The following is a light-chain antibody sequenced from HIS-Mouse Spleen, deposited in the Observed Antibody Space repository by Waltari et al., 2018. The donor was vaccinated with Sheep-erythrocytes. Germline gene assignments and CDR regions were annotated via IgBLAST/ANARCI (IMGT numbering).Light chain of an antibody. V-gene: IGLV2-11*01. CDR2: DVS. Sequence: QSALTKPRSVPGSPGQSVTIPCTGTSIDVGGYNYCSWYHHPPGKAPKLMIYDVSKRPSGVPDRFSGSKSGNTASLTISGLQAEDEADYYCCSYAGSYTFWVFGGGTRLTVL. J-gene: IGLJ3*02. CDR3: CSYAGSYTFWV. CDR1: SIDVGGYNY.